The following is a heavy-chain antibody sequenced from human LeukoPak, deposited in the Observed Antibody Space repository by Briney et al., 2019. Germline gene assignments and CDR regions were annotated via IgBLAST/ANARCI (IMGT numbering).Heavy chain of an antibody. Sequence: GGSLRLPCAASGFTFSSYSMNWVRQAPGKGLEWVSSISSGSSYIYYADSVKGRFTISRDNAKNSLYLQMNSLRAEDTAVYYCARDVSGTDYHYYAMDGWGQGTTVTVSS. D-gene: IGHD1-7*01. CDR2: ISSGSSYI. V-gene: IGHV3-21*01. CDR1: GFTFSSYS. J-gene: IGHJ6*02. CDR3: ARDVSGTDYHYYAMDG.